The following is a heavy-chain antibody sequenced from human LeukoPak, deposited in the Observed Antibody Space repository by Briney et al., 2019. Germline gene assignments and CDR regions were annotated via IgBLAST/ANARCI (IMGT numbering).Heavy chain of an antibody. Sequence: ASVKVSCKASGYTFTGYYMHWVRQAPGQGLEWMGWINPNSGGTNYAQKLQGRVTMTTDTSTSTAYMELRSLRSDDTAVYYCARDHPSYYYDTKYAFDIWGQGTMVTVSS. CDR1: GYTFTGYY. V-gene: IGHV1-2*02. CDR2: INPNSGGT. CDR3: ARDHPSYYYDTKYAFDI. J-gene: IGHJ3*02. D-gene: IGHD3-22*01.